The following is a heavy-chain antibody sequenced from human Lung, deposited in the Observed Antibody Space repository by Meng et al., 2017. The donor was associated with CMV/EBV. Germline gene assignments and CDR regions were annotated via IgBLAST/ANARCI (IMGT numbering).Heavy chain of an antibody. CDR1: GFTFSSYA. V-gene: IGHV3-23*01. D-gene: IGHD1-26*01. Sequence: GGSLRLXFSSSGFTFSSYAMSWVRQAPGKGLEWVSAISGSGGSTYYADSVKGRFTISRDNSKNTLYLQMNSLRAEDTAVYYCAKDRGGSGSYYGDYWGQGTLVTVSS. CDR3: AKDRGGSGSYYGDY. CDR2: ISGSGGST. J-gene: IGHJ4*02.